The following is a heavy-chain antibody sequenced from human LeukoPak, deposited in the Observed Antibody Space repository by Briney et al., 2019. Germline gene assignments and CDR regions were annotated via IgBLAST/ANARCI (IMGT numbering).Heavy chain of an antibody. CDR3: ARDTAYGDPDNWFDP. CDR2: ISSSSSYI. CDR1: GFTFSSYS. V-gene: IGHV3-21*01. J-gene: IGHJ5*02. Sequence: GSLRLSCAASGFTFSSYSMNWVRQAPGKGLEWVSSISSSSSYIYYADSVKGRFTISRDNAKNSLYLQMNSLRAEDTAVYYCARDTAYGDPDNWFDPWGQGTLVTVSS. D-gene: IGHD4-17*01.